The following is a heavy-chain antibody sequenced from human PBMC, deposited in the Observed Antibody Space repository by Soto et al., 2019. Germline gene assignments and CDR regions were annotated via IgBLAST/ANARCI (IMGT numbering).Heavy chain of an antibody. J-gene: IGHJ5*02. CDR1: SGSISSYY. Sequence: SETLSLTCTVSSGSISSYYWSWIRQPPGKGLEWIGCIYYSGITNYNPSLKSRVTISVDTSKNQFSLKVNSMTAADTAVYYCARGRIAAAANWFDPWGQGTLVTVSS. CDR2: IYYSGIT. V-gene: IGHV4-59*01. CDR3: ARGRIAAAANWFDP. D-gene: IGHD6-25*01.